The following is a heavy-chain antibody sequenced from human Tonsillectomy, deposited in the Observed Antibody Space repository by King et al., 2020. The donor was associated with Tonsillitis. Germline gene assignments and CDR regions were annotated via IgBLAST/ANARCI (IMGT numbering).Heavy chain of an antibody. Sequence: VQLVQSGAEVKKPGASLKVSCKASGYTFTSSGISWVRQAPGQGLEWMGWISDYNANTHYAQKVQGRLTMTTDTSTSTAYMELRSLRSDDTAVYYCARDVVRVLVPGVRNTLDIWGQGTMVTVSS. CDR2: ISDYNANT. J-gene: IGHJ3*02. CDR3: ARDVVRVLVPGVRNTLDI. D-gene: IGHD3-10*01. V-gene: IGHV1-18*04. CDR1: GYTFTSSG.